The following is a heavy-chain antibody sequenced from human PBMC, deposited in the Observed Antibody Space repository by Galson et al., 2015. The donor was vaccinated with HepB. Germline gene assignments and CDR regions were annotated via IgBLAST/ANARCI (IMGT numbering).Heavy chain of an antibody. V-gene: IGHV1-69*13. Sequence: SVKVSCKASGGTFSSYAISWVRQAPGQGLEWMGGIIPIFGTANYAQKFQGRVTITADESTSTAYMELNSLRSEDTAVYYCARGDILTGYYKGQSTGWDYYYYYGMDVWAKGPRSPSP. CDR2: IIPIFGTA. D-gene: IGHD3-9*01. J-gene: IGHJ6*02. CDR1: GGTFSSYA. CDR3: ARGDILTGYYKGQSTGWDYYYYYGMDV.